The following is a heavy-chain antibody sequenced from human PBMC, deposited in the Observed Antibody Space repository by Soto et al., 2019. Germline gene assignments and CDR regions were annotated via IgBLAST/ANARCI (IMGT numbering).Heavy chain of an antibody. D-gene: IGHD3-10*01. CDR1: GGSFSGYY. V-gene: IGHV4-34*01. CDR3: ARVPPGIWFGDY. Sequence: SETLSLTCAVYGGSFSGYYWSWIRQHPGKGLEWIGEINHSGSTNYNPSLKSRVTISVETSKNQFYLKLSSLTAPDTAVSYCARVPPGIWFGDYWGQGTLVTVSS. CDR2: INHSGST. J-gene: IGHJ4*02.